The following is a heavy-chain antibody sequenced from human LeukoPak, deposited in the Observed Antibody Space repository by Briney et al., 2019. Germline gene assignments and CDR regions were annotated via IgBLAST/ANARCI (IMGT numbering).Heavy chain of an antibody. D-gene: IGHD3-3*01. V-gene: IGHV1-2*02. CDR3: ARGQDGSGYLRFDY. CDR1: GYTFTGYY. CDR2: INPNSGDT. Sequence: ASVKVSCQASGYTFTGYYMHWVRQAPGQGLEWMGWINPNSGDTNYAQKFQGRVTMTRDTSISTAYMELSRLRSDDTAVYYCARGQDGSGYLRFDYWGQGTLVTVSS. J-gene: IGHJ4*02.